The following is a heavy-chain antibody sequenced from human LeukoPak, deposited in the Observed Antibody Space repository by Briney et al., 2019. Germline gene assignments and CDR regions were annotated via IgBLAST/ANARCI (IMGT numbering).Heavy chain of an antibody. D-gene: IGHD3-3*01. CDR3: ARGPSPLEWSAGGY. J-gene: IGHJ4*02. CDR2: IIPIFGTA. CDR1: GGTFSSYA. V-gene: IGHV1-69*01. Sequence: SVKVSCKASGGTFSSYAISWVRQAPGQGLEWMGGIIPIFGTANYAQKFQGRVTITADESTSTAYMELSSLRSEDTAVYYCARGPSPLEWSAGGYWGQGTLVTVSS.